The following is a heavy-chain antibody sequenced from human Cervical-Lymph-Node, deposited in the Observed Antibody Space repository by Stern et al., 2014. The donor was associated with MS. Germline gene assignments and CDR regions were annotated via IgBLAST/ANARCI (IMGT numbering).Heavy chain of an antibody. Sequence: QVQLVESGAEVKKPGSSVKVSCKASGGTFSSYGISWVRQAPGQGLEWMGGIIPIFGTPNYAQKFQGRVTITADESTSTAYMELSSLRSEGTAVYSCAGLNSAYYYGMDVWGQGTTVTVSS. J-gene: IGHJ6*02. V-gene: IGHV1-69*01. CDR3: AGLNSAYYYGMDV. D-gene: IGHD1-1*01. CDR2: IIPIFGTP. CDR1: GGTFSSYG.